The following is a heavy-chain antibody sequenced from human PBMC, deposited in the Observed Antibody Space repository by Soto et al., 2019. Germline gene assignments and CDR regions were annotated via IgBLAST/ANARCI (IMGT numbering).Heavy chain of an antibody. V-gene: IGHV4-4*09. D-gene: IGHD3-22*01. CDR2: IFPTGTT. CDR3: ARCMGYDDSGRFDPTFDR. Sequence: QVQLQESGPGLVRPSETLSLTCSVSGDSMNSEYWTWIRQTPGKGVEWIGYIFPTGTTNYNPSLKSRVIISVDRSKNQFSLDLFSVTAADTAIYYCARCMGYDDSGRFDPTFDRWGQGTRVTVSS. J-gene: IGHJ4*02. CDR1: GDSMNSEY.